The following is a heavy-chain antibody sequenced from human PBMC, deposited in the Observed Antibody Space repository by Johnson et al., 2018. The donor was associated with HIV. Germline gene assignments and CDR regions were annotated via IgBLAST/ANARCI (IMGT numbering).Heavy chain of an antibody. CDR3: AKRGGYCSGGACPHVFDV. V-gene: IGHV3-53*01. CDR1: GFTVSSNY. Sequence: VQLVESGGGVVRPGGSLRLSCAASGFTVSSNYMNWVRQAPGKGLEWVSVIYRGGSTYYADSGKGRFSTPRDIANNSLYLQMNRLRAEDTALYYCAKRGGYCSGGACPHVFDVWGQGTMVTVSS. J-gene: IGHJ3*01. D-gene: IGHD2-15*01. CDR2: IYRGGST.